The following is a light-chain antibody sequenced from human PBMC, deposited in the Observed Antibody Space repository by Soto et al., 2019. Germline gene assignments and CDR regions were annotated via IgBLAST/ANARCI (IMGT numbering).Light chain of an antibody. V-gene: IGLV2-14*01. CDR3: SSYTTATTRV. J-gene: IGLJ3*02. CDR1: SSDVGAYNY. Sequence: QSVLTQPAFVSGSPGQSITISCTGTSSDVGAYNYVSWYQQHPGKAPKLMIFDVSNRPSGVSNRFSGSKSGNTASLTISGLQAEDEADYYCSSYTTATTRVFGGGTKVTVL. CDR2: DVS.